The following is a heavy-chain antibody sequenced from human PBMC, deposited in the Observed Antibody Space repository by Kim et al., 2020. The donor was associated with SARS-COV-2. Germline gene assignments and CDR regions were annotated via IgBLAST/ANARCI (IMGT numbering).Heavy chain of an antibody. J-gene: IGHJ4*02. CDR3: ARGNSLNYYDSSGSPRPIDY. CDR1: GFTFSSYS. CDR2: ISSSSSYI. D-gene: IGHD3-22*01. Sequence: GGSLRLSCAASGFTFSSYSMNWVRQAPGKGLEWVSSISSSSSYIYYADSVKGRFTISRDNAKNSLYLQMNSLRAEDTAVYYCARGNSLNYYDSSGSPRPIDYWGQGTLVTVSS. V-gene: IGHV3-21*01.